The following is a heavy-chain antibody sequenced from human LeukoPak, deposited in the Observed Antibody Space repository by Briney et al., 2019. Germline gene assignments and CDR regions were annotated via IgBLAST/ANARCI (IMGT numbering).Heavy chain of an antibody. V-gene: IGHV3-74*01. Sequence: GGSLRLSCAASGFTFSRYSMHWVRQAPGKGLVWASHVSDGSGTDYADSVKGRFTISRDNAKNTLYLQMNSLRVEDTAVYYCVCLGLGGLSLDWGQGTLVTVSS. J-gene: IGHJ4*02. D-gene: IGHD3-16*01. CDR3: VCLGLGGLSLD. CDR1: GFTFSRYS. CDR2: VSDGSGT.